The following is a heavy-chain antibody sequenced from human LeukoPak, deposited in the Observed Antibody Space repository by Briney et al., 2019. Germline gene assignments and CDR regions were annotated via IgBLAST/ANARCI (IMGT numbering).Heavy chain of an antibody. V-gene: IGHV3-48*01. D-gene: IGHD3-22*01. Sequence: GGSLRLSCAASGFTFSSYSMNWVRQAPGKGLEWVSYISTSSSTIYYADSVKGRFTISRDNSKNTLYLQMNSLRAEDTAVYYCAKDRGYYDSSGSDYWGQGTLVTVSS. CDR2: ISTSSSTI. J-gene: IGHJ4*02. CDR3: AKDRGYYDSSGSDY. CDR1: GFTFSSYS.